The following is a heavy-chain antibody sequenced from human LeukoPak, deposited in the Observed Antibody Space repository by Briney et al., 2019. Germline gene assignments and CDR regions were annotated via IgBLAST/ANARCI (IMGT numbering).Heavy chain of an antibody. Sequence: GGSLRLSCAASGFTFSDYYMSWIRQAPGKGLEWVSYISSSGSTIYYADSVKGRFTISRDNAKNSLYLQMNSLRAEDTAVYYCARQHDYGDYGPAFDIWGRGTMVTVSS. J-gene: IGHJ3*02. V-gene: IGHV3-11*01. CDR3: ARQHDYGDYGPAFDI. CDR1: GFTFSDYY. D-gene: IGHD4-17*01. CDR2: ISSSGSTI.